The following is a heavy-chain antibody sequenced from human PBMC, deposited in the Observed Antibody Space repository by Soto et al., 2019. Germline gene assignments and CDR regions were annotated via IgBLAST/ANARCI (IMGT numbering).Heavy chain of an antibody. D-gene: IGHD6-13*01. CDR2: ISPYNGNT. J-gene: IGHJ4*02. CDR3: ARQLATAFDY. V-gene: IGHV1-18*01. CDR1: GYTFTNYN. Sequence: QLQLVQSGADVKKTGASVKVSCKASGYTFTNYNINWVRQAPGQGLEWVGWISPYNGNTYYAQKFHGRVTMTTDTSTSTVYMELRSLRSDDTALYYCARQLATAFDYWGQGTLVTVSS.